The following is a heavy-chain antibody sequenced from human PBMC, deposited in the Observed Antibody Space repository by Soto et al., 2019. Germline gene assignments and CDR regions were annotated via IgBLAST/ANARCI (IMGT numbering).Heavy chain of an antibody. CDR3: AREFAYFDS. J-gene: IGHJ4*02. Sequence: QVQLQESGPGLVKPSETLSLTCTVSGGSFRSGSYHWSWIRQPPGKGLEWFGYGYHTGRTNYNPSLKSRVAISMDTSKNQFSLNLDSVTAADTAVYFCAREFAYFDSWGQGTLVTVSS. V-gene: IGHV4-61*01. CDR1: GGSFRSGSYH. D-gene: IGHD3-16*01. CDR2: GYHTGRT.